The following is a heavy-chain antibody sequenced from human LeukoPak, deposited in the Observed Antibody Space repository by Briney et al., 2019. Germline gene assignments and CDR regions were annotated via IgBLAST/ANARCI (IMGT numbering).Heavy chain of an antibody. CDR1: GGTFSSYA. J-gene: IGHJ6*02. D-gene: IGHD6-19*01. V-gene: IGHV1-69*01. Sequence: SVKVSCKASGGTFSSYAISWVRQAPGQGLEWMGGIIPIFGTTNYAQKFQGRVTITADESTSTAYMELSSLRSEDTAVYYCARAPPRGNRYSSGWYYPNYYYGMDVWGQGTTVTVSS. CDR3: ARAPPRGNRYSSGWYYPNYYYGMDV. CDR2: IIPIFGTT.